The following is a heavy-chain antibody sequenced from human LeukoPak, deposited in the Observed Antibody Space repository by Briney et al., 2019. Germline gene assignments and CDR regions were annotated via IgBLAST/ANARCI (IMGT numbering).Heavy chain of an antibody. CDR2: INIDGSTT. D-gene: IGHD6-19*01. CDR3: ARVGGPGWYGY. Sequence: GGSLRLSCAASGFTFSSYWMRWVRQVPGKGLVWVSRINIDGSTTTYADSVKGRFTISRDNAKNTLYLQMNSLRAEDTALYYCARVGGPGWYGYWGQGTLVTVSS. CDR1: GFTFSSYW. J-gene: IGHJ4*02. V-gene: IGHV3-74*03.